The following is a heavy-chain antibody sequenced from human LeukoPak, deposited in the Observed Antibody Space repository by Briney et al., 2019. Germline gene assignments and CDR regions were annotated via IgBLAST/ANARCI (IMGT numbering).Heavy chain of an antibody. CDR3: ARDIDTAMD. Sequence: ASVKISCKASGYTFTNYYMHWVRQAPGQGLEWLGLITPSGGSTWYAQKFQGRVTMTRDMSTSTDYMELSSLRSEDTAVYYCARDIDTAMDWGQGTLVTVSS. V-gene: IGHV1-46*01. J-gene: IGHJ4*02. CDR1: GYTFTNYY. D-gene: IGHD5-18*01. CDR2: ITPSGGST.